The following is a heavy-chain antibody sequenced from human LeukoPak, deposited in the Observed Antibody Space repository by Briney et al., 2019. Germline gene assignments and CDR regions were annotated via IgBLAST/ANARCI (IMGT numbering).Heavy chain of an antibody. V-gene: IGHV3-30*03. D-gene: IGHD4-17*01. CDR2: ISYDGSNK. CDR1: GFTFSSYG. J-gene: IGHJ2*01. Sequence: PGGSLRLSCAASGFTFSSYGMHWVRQAPGKGLEWVAVISYDGSNKYYADSVKGRFTISRDNSKSTLYLQMNSLRAEDTAVYYCVRNGRLGDFQYWYFDLWGRGTLVTVSS. CDR3: VRNGRLGDFQYWYFDL.